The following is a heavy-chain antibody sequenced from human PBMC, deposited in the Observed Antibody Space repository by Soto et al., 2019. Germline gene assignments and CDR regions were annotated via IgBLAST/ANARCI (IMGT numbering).Heavy chain of an antibody. J-gene: IGHJ3*02. CDR3: ARVGRDAYNSIDAYDI. CDR1: GFTFSSYE. CDR2: ISSSGSTI. D-gene: IGHD1-1*01. Sequence: PGGSLRLSCAASGFTFSSYEMNWVRQAPGKGLEWVSYISSSGSTIYYADSVKGRFTISRDNAKNSLYLQMNSLRAEDTAIYYCARVGRDAYNSIDAYDIWGQATRVTVSS. V-gene: IGHV3-48*03.